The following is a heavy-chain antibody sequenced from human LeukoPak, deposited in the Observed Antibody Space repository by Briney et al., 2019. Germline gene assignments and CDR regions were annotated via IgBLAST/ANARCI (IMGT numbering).Heavy chain of an antibody. J-gene: IGHJ4*02. CDR3: AREWGYSGYDFDY. V-gene: IGHV1-2*06. Sequence: ASVKVSCKASGYTFTSYGISWVRQAPGQGLEWMGRINPNSGTTKYAQKFEGRVTMTRDTSISTAYMELSRLTSDDTAVYYCAREWGYSGYDFDYWGQGTLVT. D-gene: IGHD5-12*01. CDR1: GYTFTSYG. CDR2: INPNSGTT.